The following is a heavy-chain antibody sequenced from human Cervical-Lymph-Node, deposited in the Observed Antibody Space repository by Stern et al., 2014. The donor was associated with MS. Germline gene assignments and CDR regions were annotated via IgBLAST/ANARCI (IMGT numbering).Heavy chain of an antibody. Sequence: VQLVESGAELKQPGASVKVSCTTSGYTFTASALHWVRQAPGQGLEWMGWINTNTGDPLYAQAFAGRFVFSLNTSIRTAYLQIDNLKAEDSAIYYCATQGASGFGVSPTGYWGQGTLVTVSS. CDR1: GYTFTASA. CDR3: ATQGASGFGVSPTGY. CDR2: INTNTGDP. D-gene: IGHD1-26*01. J-gene: IGHJ4*02. V-gene: IGHV7-4-1*01.